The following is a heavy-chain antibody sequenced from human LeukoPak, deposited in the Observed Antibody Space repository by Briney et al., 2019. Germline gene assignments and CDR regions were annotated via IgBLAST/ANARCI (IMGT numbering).Heavy chain of an antibody. CDR2: INTNTGNP. V-gene: IGHV7-4-1*02. Sequence: ASVKVSCKASGYTCTSYAMNWVRQAPGQGLEWMGWINTNTGNPTYAQGFTGRFVFSLDTSVSTAYLQISSLKAEDTAVYYCAREYCSGGNCYSYFDYWGQGTLVTVSS. CDR3: AREYCSGGNCYSYFDY. J-gene: IGHJ4*02. D-gene: IGHD2-15*01. CDR1: GYTCTSYA.